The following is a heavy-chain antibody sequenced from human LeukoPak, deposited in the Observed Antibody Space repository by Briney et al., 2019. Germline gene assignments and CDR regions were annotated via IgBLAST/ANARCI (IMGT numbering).Heavy chain of an antibody. J-gene: IGHJ4*02. V-gene: IGHV3-7*01. D-gene: IGHD2-15*01. CDR3: AREDGYCSGGNCYSYFDS. CDR2: IKKTGSVT. CDR1: GFTFSHFW. Sequence: PGGSLRLSCAASGFTFSHFWMSWVRQAPGKGLEWVAYIKKTGSVTYYVDSVKGRFTITRDNTRNSLFLQMYSLRAEDTAMYFCAREDGYCSGGNCYSYFDSWGQGTLVTVSS.